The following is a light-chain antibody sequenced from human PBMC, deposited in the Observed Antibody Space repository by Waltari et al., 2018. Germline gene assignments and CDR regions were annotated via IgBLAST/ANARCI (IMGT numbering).Light chain of an antibody. J-gene: IGKJ1*01. CDR2: WVS. CDR1: QSVLKKSNNNNY. V-gene: IGKV4-1*01. CDR3: QQYYDPPLST. Sequence: DIVLTQSPYSLAVSGGERATINSKSSQSVLKKSNNNNYLDWYQQKPGQPPKLLIHWVSTRAYGVSDRFSGSVSASDFSLTISSLQAKDVEVYYCQQYYDPPLSTFGQGNKVEIK.